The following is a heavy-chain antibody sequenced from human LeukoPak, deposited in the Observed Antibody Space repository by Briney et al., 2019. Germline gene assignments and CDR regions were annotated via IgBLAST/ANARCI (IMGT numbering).Heavy chain of an antibody. CDR2: INHSGST. D-gene: IGHD3-3*01. CDR1: GGSFSGYY. V-gene: IGHV4-34*01. J-gene: IGHJ3*02. CDR3: ARLPPRTIPDAFDI. Sequence: SETLSLTCAVYGGSFSGYYWSWIRQPPGKGLEWIGEINHSGSTNYNPSLKSRVTISVDTSKNQLSLKLSSVTAADTAVYYCARLPPRTIPDAFDIWGQGTMVTVSS.